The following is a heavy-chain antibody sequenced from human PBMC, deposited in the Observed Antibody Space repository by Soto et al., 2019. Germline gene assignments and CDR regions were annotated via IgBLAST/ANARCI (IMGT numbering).Heavy chain of an antibody. Sequence: QVPLVESGGGVVQPGRSLRLSCAASGFTFSSYGMHWVRQAPGKGLEWVAVIWYDGSNKYYADSVKGRFTISRDNSKNTLYLQMNSLRAEDTAVYYCARDKRYFDWLTITYYFDYWGQGTLVTVSS. J-gene: IGHJ4*02. CDR2: IWYDGSNK. CDR3: ARDKRYFDWLTITYYFDY. V-gene: IGHV3-33*01. CDR1: GFTFSSYG. D-gene: IGHD3-9*01.